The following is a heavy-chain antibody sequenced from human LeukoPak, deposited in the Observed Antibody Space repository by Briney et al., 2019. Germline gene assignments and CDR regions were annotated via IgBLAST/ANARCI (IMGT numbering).Heavy chain of an antibody. J-gene: IGHJ1*01. CDR3: AKGQGLELELYFQH. CDR1: GFTFSSYG. CDR2: IRYDGSNK. D-gene: IGHD1-7*01. Sequence: PGGSLRLSCAASGFTFSSYGMHWVRQAPGKGLEWVAFIRYDGSNKYYADSVKGRFTISRDNSKNTLYLQMNSLRAEDTAVYYCAKGQGLELELYFQHWGQGTLVTVSS. V-gene: IGHV3-30*02.